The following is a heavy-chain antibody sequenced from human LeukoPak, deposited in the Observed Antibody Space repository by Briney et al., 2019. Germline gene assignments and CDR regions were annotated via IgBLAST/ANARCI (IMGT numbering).Heavy chain of an antibody. D-gene: IGHD1-26*01. CDR1: GGFISSAY. CDR2: IHHRGTT. J-gene: IGHJ5*02. V-gene: IGHV4-59*01. Sequence: SETLSLTCTVSGGFISSAYWSWIRQPPGKGLEWIGYIHHRGTTNSRVSTSYNPSLKSRVSMLVDTSKNHFSLMLSSVSAADTAVYYCARGIPGNSGSYPLDPWGQGTLVTVSS. CDR3: ARGIPGNSGSYPLDP.